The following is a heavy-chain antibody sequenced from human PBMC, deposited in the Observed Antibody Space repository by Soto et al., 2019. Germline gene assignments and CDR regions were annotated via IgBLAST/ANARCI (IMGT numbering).Heavy chain of an antibody. J-gene: IGHJ5*02. CDR1: GGSISSGDYY. CDR3: ARHEDSSSWYNWFDP. Sequence: SETLSLTCTVSGGSISSGDYYWSWIRQPPGKGLEWIGYIYYSGSTYYNPSLKSRVIISADTSKNQFSLKLISVTAADAAVYYCARHEDSSSWYNWFDPWGQGTLVTVSS. V-gene: IGHV4-30-4*01. CDR2: IYYSGST. D-gene: IGHD6-13*01.